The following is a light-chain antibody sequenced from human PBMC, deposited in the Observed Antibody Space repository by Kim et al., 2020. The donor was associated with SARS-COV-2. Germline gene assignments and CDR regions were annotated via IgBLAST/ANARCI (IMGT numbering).Light chain of an antibody. CDR1: QSISTW. J-gene: IGKJ1*01. CDR2: DDS. CDR3: QQYNSYSRM. V-gene: IGKV1-5*01. Sequence: DIRMTQSPYTLSASVGDRVTISCRASQSISTWLAWYQQKPGKAPKLLIYDDSSLERGVSSRFSGSGSGTEFTLTISSLQPDDSATYHCQQYNSYSRMFGRGAKVDIK.